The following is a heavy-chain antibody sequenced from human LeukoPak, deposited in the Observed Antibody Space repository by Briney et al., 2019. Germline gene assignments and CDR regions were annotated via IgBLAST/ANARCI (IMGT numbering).Heavy chain of an antibody. D-gene: IGHD4-17*01. CDR3: ARGLTTDYGDYSYFDY. V-gene: IGHV1-69*05. CDR2: IIPIFGTA. Sequence: ASVKVSCKASGYTFTSYDINWVRQATGQGLEWMGGIIPIFGTANYAQKFQGRVTITTDESTSTAYMELSSLRSEDTAVYYCARGLTTDYGDYSYFDYWGQGTLVTVSS. CDR1: GYTFTSYD. J-gene: IGHJ4*02.